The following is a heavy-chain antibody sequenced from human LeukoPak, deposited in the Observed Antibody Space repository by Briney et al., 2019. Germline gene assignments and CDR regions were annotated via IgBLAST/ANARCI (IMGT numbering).Heavy chain of an antibody. CDR3: ARGRSYCSSTSCRLDWFDY. Sequence: SETLSLTCAVYGGSFSGYYWSWIRQPPGKGLEWIGEINHSGSTNYNPSLKSRVTISVDTSKNQFSLKLSSVTAADTAVYYCARGRSYCSSTSCRLDWFDYWAREPWSPSPQ. V-gene: IGHV4-34*01. J-gene: IGHJ4*02. CDR2: INHSGST. D-gene: IGHD2-2*01. CDR1: GGSFSGYY.